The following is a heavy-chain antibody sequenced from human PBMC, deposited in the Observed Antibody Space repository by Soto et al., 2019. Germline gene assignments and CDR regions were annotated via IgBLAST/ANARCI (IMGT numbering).Heavy chain of an antibody. Sequence: ASVKVSCKASGYTFTSYYMHWVRQAPGQGLEWMGIINPSGGSTSYAQKFQGRVTMTRDTSTSTVYMELSSLRSEDTAVYYCARGMVRGVIITALNPFDYWGQGTLVTVSS. D-gene: IGHD3-10*01. CDR3: ARGMVRGVIITALNPFDY. CDR2: INPSGGST. V-gene: IGHV1-46*03. CDR1: GYTFTSYY. J-gene: IGHJ4*02.